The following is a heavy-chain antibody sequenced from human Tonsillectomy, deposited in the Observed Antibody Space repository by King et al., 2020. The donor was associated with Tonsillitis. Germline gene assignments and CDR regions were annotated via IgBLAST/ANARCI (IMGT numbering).Heavy chain of an antibody. V-gene: IGHV3-11*01. CDR3: AGRSCSSTICRGGAHSYYGMDV. Sequence: VQLVESGGGLVKPGGSLRLSCAASGFTFSDYYMSWIRQAPGKGLEWVSYISSSGSTIYDADSVKGRFTISRDNAKNSLYLQMNSLRAEDTAVYYCAGRSCSSTICRGGAHSYYGMDVWGQGTTVTVSS. CDR1: GFTFSDYY. D-gene: IGHD2-2*01. J-gene: IGHJ6*02. CDR2: ISSSGSTI.